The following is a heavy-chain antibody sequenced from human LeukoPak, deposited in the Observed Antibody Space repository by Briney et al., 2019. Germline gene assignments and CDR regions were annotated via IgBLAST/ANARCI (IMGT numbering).Heavy chain of an antibody. J-gene: IGHJ6*02. CDR1: GGSISSYY. V-gene: IGHV4-59*01. CDR3: ARVEAARPTYYYYGMDV. CDR2: IYYSGST. Sequence: SETLSLTCTVSGGSISSYYWSWIRQPPGKGLEWIGYIYYSGSTNYNPSLKSRVTISVDTSKNQFSLKLSSVTAADTAVYYCARVEAARPTYYYYGMDVWGQGTTVTVSS. D-gene: IGHD6-6*01.